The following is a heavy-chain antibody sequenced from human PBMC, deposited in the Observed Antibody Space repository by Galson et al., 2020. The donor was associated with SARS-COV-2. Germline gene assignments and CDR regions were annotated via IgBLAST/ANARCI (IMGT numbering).Heavy chain of an antibody. V-gene: IGHV1-18*01. CDR3: ARDGRFLDWLTYAFDI. CDR1: GYTFTTYG. CDR2: ISAYNSDI. D-gene: IGHD3-3*01. J-gene: IGHJ3*02. Sequence: ASVKVSCKASGYTFTTYGISWVRQAPGQGLEWMGWISAYNSDINYAQKFQGRVTMTTDTSTSTAYMELRSLRSDDTAVYYCARDGRFLDWLTYAFDIWGQGTKVTVSS.